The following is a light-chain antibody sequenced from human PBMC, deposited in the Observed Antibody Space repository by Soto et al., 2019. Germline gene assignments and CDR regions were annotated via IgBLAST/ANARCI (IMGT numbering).Light chain of an antibody. V-gene: IGKV3-20*01. J-gene: IGKJ1*01. CDR2: GAS. Sequence: PGERATLSCRASQSVTNDYLAWYQQKPGQAPRLLIYGASGRATGIPDRFSGSGSGTDFTLTISRLEPEDFAVYYCQRYGSSLWTFGQGTKVEIK. CDR3: QRYGSSLWT. CDR1: QSVTNDY.